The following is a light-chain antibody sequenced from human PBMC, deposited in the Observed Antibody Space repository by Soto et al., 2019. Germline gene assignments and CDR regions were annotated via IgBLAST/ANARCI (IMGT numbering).Light chain of an antibody. CDR1: QRISSN. J-gene: IGKJ1*01. CDR3: QQYDYWPRT. V-gene: IGKV3-15*01. Sequence: EIAMTHSPAALSASPVGGATLSCIASQRISSNKLAWYQQKPGQAPRLIMFGATNRATGIQDRFSGSGSGTEFTLTIRSLQSEDFAVYYCQQYDYWPRTCGQGNTGDIK. CDR2: GAT.